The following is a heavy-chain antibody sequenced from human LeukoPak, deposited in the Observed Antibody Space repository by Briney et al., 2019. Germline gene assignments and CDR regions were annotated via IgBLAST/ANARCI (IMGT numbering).Heavy chain of an antibody. CDR1: GFTFSSYS. Sequence: GGSLRLSCAASGFTFSSYSMNWVRQAPGKGLEWVSSISSSSSYIYYADSVKGRFTISRDNAKNSLYLQMNSLRAEGTAVYYCARVESSSRYEPPQWFDPWGQGTLVTVSS. CDR2: ISSSSSYI. D-gene: IGHD6-13*01. J-gene: IGHJ5*02. CDR3: ARVESSSRYEPPQWFDP. V-gene: IGHV3-21*01.